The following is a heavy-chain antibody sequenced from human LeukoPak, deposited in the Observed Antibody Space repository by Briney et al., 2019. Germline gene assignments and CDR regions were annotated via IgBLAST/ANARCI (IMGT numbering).Heavy chain of an antibody. V-gene: IGHV3-74*01. CDR2: INSDGSTT. CDR1: GFTFSRYW. CDR3: ARDTLALAYGMDV. Sequence: GGSLRLSCAASGFTFSRYWMHWVRQAPGKGLVWVSRINSDGSTTSYADSVKGRFTISRDNAKNSLYLQMNSLRAEDTAVYYCARDTLALAYGMDVWGQGTTVTVSS. J-gene: IGHJ6*02.